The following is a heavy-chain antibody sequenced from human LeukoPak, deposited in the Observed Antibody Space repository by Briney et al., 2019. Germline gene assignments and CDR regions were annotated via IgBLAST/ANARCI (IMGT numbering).Heavy chain of an antibody. D-gene: IGHD3-9*01. CDR2: INPNSGGT. J-gene: IGHJ4*02. Sequence: ASVKVSCKASGYTFTGYYMHWVRQAPGQGLEWMGWINPNSGGTNYAQKLQGRVTMTTDTSTSTAYMELRSLRSDDTAVYYCARDTGRYFDWLLNDYWGQGTLVTVSS. CDR1: GYTFTGYY. CDR3: ARDTGRYFDWLLNDY. V-gene: IGHV1-2*02.